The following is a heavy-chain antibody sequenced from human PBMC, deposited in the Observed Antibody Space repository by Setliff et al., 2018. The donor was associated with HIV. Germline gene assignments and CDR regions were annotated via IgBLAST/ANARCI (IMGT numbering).Heavy chain of an antibody. V-gene: IGHV4-61*01. CDR3: ARGRSSTIDY. CDR2: IYYSGST. CDR1: GFSISSGNYY. D-gene: IGHD1-26*01. Sequence: SETLSLTCTVSGFSISSGNYYWSWIRQPPRKGLEWIGYIYYSGSTSYNPSLKSRVAISVDTSKNQFSLKLSSVTAADTAVYYCARGRSSTIDYWGQGTLVTVSS. J-gene: IGHJ4*02.